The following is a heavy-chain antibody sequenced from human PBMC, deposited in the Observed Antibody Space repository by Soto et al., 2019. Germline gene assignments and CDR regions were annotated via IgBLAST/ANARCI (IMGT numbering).Heavy chain of an antibody. D-gene: IGHD3-10*01. V-gene: IGHV1-8*01. CDR1: GYTFTSYD. CDR2: MIPNSGNT. Sequence: QVQLVQSGAEVKKPGASVKVSCKASGYTFTSYDINWVRQATGQGREWMGWMIPNSGNTGYAQKFQGRVTMTRNTSISTAYMELSSLRSEDTAVYYCARGRRITMVRGVTPNDYWGQGPLVTVSS. J-gene: IGHJ4*02. CDR3: ARGRRITMVRGVTPNDY.